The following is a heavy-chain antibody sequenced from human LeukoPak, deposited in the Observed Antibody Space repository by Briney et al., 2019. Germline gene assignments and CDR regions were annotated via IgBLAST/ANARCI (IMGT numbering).Heavy chain of an antibody. CDR3: ARRSSGYRNGYYFDY. Sequence: SQTLSLTCTVSGGSISSGSYYWSWIRQPAGKGLEWIGRINTSGSTNYNPSLKSRVTISVDTSKNQFSLKLTSVTAADTAVYYCARRSSGYRNGYYFDYWGQGTLVTVSS. V-gene: IGHV4-61*02. J-gene: IGHJ4*02. CDR2: INTSGST. D-gene: IGHD3-22*01. CDR1: GGSISSGSYY.